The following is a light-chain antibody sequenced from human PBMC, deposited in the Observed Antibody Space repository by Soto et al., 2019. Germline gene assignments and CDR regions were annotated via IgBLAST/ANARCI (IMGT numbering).Light chain of an antibody. V-gene: IGLV2-14*03. CDR1: SSAICAYKF. Sequence: QSALTQPASVSGSPGQSITFSCTGTSSAICAYKFVSWYQQHPGKAPTLMLYDVNIRPSGVSNRFSGSKSGNTASLTISGLQAEDEADYYCTSWTTSTTMIFGGGTKVTVL. CDR3: TSWTTSTTMI. J-gene: IGLJ2*01. CDR2: DVN.